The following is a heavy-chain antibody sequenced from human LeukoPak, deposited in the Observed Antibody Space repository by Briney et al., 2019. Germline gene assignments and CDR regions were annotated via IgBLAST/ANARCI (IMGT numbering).Heavy chain of an antibody. D-gene: IGHD6-13*01. V-gene: IGHV3-7*03. CDR2: IKPDGSQK. J-gene: IGHJ4*02. CDR1: GFPFSSYW. Sequence: GGSLRLSCVASGFPFSSYWMTWVRQAPGKGLEWMANIKPDGSQKYYVDSVKGRFTISRDNAKNSLYLQVDSLTAEDTAIYYCARDRDSNWYPYHDYWGQGVLVTVSS. CDR3: ARDRDSNWYPYHDY.